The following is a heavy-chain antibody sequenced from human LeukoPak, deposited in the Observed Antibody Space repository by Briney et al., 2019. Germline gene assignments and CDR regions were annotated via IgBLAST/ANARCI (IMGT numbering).Heavy chain of an antibody. CDR3: ARWGYHSRGYYPYLDAFDI. CDR1: GFTFNSYS. D-gene: IGHD3-22*01. V-gene: IGHV3-21*06. J-gene: IGHJ3*02. CDR2: ITSIGDYI. Sequence: PGGSLRLSCAASGFTFNSYSMNWVRQARGKGLEWVSSITSIGDYIFYADSMKGRFTISRDNAENSLYLEMNSLRAEDTAVYYCARWGYHSRGYYPYLDAFDIWGQGTMVTVSS.